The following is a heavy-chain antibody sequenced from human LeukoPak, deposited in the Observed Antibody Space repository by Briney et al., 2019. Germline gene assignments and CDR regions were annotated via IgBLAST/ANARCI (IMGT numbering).Heavy chain of an antibody. D-gene: IGHD3-9*01. Sequence: GESLKISCKGSGYSFTSYWIGWVRQMAGEGLEWMGIIYPGDSDTRYSPSFQGQVTISADKSISTAYLQWSSLKASDTAMYYCARSLLYFDWLLPDGDAFDIWGQGTMVTVSS. V-gene: IGHV5-51*01. CDR2: IYPGDSDT. J-gene: IGHJ3*02. CDR1: GYSFTSYW. CDR3: ARSLLYFDWLLPDGDAFDI.